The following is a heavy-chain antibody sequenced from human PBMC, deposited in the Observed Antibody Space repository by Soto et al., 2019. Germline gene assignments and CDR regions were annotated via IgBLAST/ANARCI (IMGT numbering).Heavy chain of an antibody. CDR2: IIPIFGTA. CDR1: GYTFTSYV. V-gene: IGHV1-69*13. CDR3: ARVLLSGCIDP. D-gene: IGHD3-3*01. Sequence: SVKVSCKASGYTFTSYVISWVRRAPGQGLEWMGGIIPIFGTANYAQKFQGRVTITADESTSTAYMELSSLRSEDTAVYYCARVLLSGCIDPWGQGTLVTVSS. J-gene: IGHJ5*02.